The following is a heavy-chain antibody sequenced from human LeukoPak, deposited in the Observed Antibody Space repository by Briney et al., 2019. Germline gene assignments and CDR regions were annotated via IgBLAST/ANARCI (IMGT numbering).Heavy chain of an antibody. D-gene: IGHD4/OR15-4a*01. CDR2: ITSSSTYI. Sequence: PGGSLRLSCAASGFTFSSYNMNWVRQAPGKGLEWVSSITSSSTYIYYADSVRGRFTISRDNAKNSLYLQMNSLRAEDTAVYYCTRLHGAYPIDFWGQGTLVTVFS. J-gene: IGHJ4*02. CDR3: TRLHGAYPIDF. CDR1: GFTFSSYN. V-gene: IGHV3-21*01.